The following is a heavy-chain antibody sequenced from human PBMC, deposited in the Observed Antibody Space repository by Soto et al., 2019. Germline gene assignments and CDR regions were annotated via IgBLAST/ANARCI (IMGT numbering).Heavy chain of an antibody. Sequence: QVQLVQSGAEVKKPGASVRISCRASGYSFTSTYVHWVRQAPGQGPEWMGIINPAGGTTYYAQKFQGRLPIASDTSTHTVFMHLNDLTSAHTAVYFCALKVVTYYDNWGQGTLLTVSS. D-gene: IGHD2-21*02. CDR3: ALKVVTYYDN. V-gene: IGHV1-46*01. CDR2: INPAGGTT. J-gene: IGHJ4*02. CDR1: GYSFTSTY.